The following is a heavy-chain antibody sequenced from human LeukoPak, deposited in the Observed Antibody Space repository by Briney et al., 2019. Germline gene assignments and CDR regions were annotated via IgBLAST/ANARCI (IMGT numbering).Heavy chain of an antibody. D-gene: IGHD3-10*01. CDR1: GGSMYSYY. CDR2: IYSSGST. Sequence: PSETLSLTCTVSGGSMYSYYLSWIRQSPGKGLEWIGYIYSSGSTNYNPSLKSRVTMSVDMSKNQFSLNLRSVTAADTGIYYCARESWDTMVRAVVLEFWGQVAPVNVSS. J-gene: IGHJ4*02. CDR3: ARESWDTMVRAVVLEF. V-gene: IGHV4-59*01.